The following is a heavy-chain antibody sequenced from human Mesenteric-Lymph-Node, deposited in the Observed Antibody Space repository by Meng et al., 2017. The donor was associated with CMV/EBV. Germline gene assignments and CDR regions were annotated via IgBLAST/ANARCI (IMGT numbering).Heavy chain of an antibody. Sequence: QVQLQQWGPGLLKPSETLSLTCAVYGGSFSGYYWSWTRQLPGNGLEWVGESNHSRLPNYNPSIKTRVTISLDRSKNQISLKLSSVAAEYTAVYYCSRGSDIPVNNYWGQGTLVTVSS. CDR1: GGSFSGYY. V-gene: IGHV4-34*01. CDR2: SNHSRLP. D-gene: IGHD2-15*01. J-gene: IGHJ4*02. CDR3: SRGSDIPVNNY.